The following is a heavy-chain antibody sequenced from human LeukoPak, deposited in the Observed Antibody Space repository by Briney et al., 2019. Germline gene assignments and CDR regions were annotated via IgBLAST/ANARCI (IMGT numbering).Heavy chain of an antibody. Sequence: GGSLRLSCAASGFTFSSYWMSWVRQAPGKGLERVANIKQDGSEKYYVDSVKGRFTISRDNAKNSLYLQMNSLRAEDTAVYYCARGRYCSSTSCHYFDYWGQGTLVTVSS. CDR1: GFTFSSYW. D-gene: IGHD2-2*01. CDR3: ARGRYCSSTSCHYFDY. CDR2: IKQDGSEK. J-gene: IGHJ4*02. V-gene: IGHV3-7*01.